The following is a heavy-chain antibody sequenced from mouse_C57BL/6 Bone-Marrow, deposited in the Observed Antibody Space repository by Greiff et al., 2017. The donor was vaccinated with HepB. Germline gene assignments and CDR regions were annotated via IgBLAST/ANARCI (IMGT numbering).Heavy chain of an antibody. Sequence: VQLQESGPELVKPGASVKISCKASGYAFSSSWMNWVKQRPGKGLEWIGRIYPGDGDTNYNGKFKGKAKLTADKSSSTAYMQLSSLTSEDSAVYFCAPLLPYFDYWGQGTTLTVAS. J-gene: IGHJ2*01. D-gene: IGHD1-1*01. CDR2: IYPGDGDT. CDR1: GYAFSSSW. V-gene: IGHV1-82*01. CDR3: APLLPYFDY.